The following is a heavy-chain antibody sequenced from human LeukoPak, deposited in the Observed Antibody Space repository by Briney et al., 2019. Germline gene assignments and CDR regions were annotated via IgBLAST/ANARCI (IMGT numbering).Heavy chain of an antibody. J-gene: IGHJ4*02. CDR1: GFTFSAYT. V-gene: IGHV3-13*01. D-gene: IGHD6-13*01. CDR2: IGAAGDT. Sequence: PGGSLRLSCAASGFTFSAYTMHWVRQAPGKGLEWVSAIGAAGDTYYPGSVKGRFTISRENAKNSLYLQMNSLRAGDTAVYYCARGRGSSSWIDYWGQGTLVTVSS. CDR3: ARGRGSSSWIDY.